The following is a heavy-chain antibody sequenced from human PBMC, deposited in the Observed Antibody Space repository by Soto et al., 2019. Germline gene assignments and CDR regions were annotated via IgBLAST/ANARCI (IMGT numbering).Heavy chain of an antibody. J-gene: IGHJ4*02. V-gene: IGHV3-9*01. CDR3: AKGDYSKYPHGFDY. CDR1: GFTFDDYA. D-gene: IGHD4-4*01. CDR2: ISWNSGSI. Sequence: EVQLVESGGGLVQPGRSLRLSCAASGFTFDDYAMHWVRQAPVKGLEWVSGISWNSGSIGYADSVKGRFTISRDNAKNSLYLQMNSLRAEDTALYYCAKGDYSKYPHGFDYWGQGTLVTVSS.